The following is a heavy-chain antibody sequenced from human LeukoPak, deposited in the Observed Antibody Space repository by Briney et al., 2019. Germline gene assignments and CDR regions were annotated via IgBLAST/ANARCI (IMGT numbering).Heavy chain of an antibody. CDR2: IYYSGST. D-gene: IGHD5-12*01. CDR1: GGSISSSSYY. J-gene: IGHJ4*02. CDR3: ARLRPGYGGYMEFDY. Sequence: KTSETLSLTCTVSGGSISSSSYYWGWIRQPPGKGLEWIGSIYYSGSTYYNPSLKSRVTISVDTSKNQFSLKLSSVTAADTAVYYCARLRPGYGGYMEFDYWGQGTLVTVSS. V-gene: IGHV4-39*01.